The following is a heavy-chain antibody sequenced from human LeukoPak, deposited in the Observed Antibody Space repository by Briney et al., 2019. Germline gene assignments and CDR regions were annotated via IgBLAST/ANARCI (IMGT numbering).Heavy chain of an antibody. D-gene: IGHD3-10*01. Sequence: SETLSLSCTVSGGSISSYYWSWIRQPPGKGLEWIGYIYYSGSTNYNPSLKSRVTISVDTSKNQFSLKVSSVTAADTAVYYCASNYYGSGSLDYWGQGNLVTVSS. CDR3: ASNYYGSGSLDY. CDR1: GGSISSYY. CDR2: IYYSGST. J-gene: IGHJ4*02. V-gene: IGHV4-59*08.